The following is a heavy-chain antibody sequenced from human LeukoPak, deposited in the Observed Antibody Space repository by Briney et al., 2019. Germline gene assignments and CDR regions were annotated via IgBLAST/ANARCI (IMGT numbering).Heavy chain of an antibody. J-gene: IGHJ4*02. Sequence: SETLSLTCTVSGGSISSSSYYWGWIRQPPGKGLEWIGSIYYSGSTYYNPSLKSRVTISVDTSKNQFSLQLSSVTAADTAVYYCAREERDKSRYVVGDYWGQGTLVTVSS. CDR2: IYYSGST. CDR1: GGSISSSSYY. V-gene: IGHV4-39*07. CDR3: AREERDKSRYVVGDY. D-gene: IGHD6-13*01.